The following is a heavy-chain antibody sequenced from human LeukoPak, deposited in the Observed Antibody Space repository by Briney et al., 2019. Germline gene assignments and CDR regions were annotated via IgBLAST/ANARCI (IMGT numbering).Heavy chain of an antibody. D-gene: IGHD3-16*01. CDR1: GGSISSSSYY. V-gene: IGHV4-39*01. CDR3: ARHEDYRPFDY. CDR2: IYYSGST. J-gene: IGHJ4*02. Sequence: SETLSFTCTVSGGSISSSSYYWGWIRQPPGKGLEWIGSIYYSGSTYYNPSLKSRVTISVDTSKNQSSLKLSSVTAADTAVYYCARHEDYRPFDYWGQGTLVTVSS.